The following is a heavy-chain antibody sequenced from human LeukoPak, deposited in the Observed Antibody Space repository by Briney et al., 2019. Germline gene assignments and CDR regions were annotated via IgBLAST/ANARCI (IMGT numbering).Heavy chain of an antibody. CDR1: GFTFSSYG. CDR3: ARDRSRLRFGSNWFDP. D-gene: IGHD5-12*01. J-gene: IGHJ5*02. V-gene: IGHV3-33*01. CDR2: IWYDGSNK. Sequence: GGSLRLSCAASGFTFSSYGMHWVRQAPSKGLEWVAVIWYDGSNKYYADSVKGRFTISRDNSKNTLYLQMNSLRAEDTAVYYCARDRSRLRFGSNWFDPWGQGTLVTVSS.